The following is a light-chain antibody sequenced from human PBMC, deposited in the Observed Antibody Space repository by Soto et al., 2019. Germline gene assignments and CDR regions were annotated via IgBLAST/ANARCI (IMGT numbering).Light chain of an antibody. J-gene: IGKJ4*01. Sequence: DIQMTQSPSSLSFSVGDRVTITCRASQSISNYLAWYQQKPGKVPTLLIYAASSLQSGVPSRFSGSGSGTDFTLTISSLQPEDVATYYCQQYNRAPLTFGGGTKVEIK. CDR2: AAS. CDR1: QSISNY. CDR3: QQYNRAPLT. V-gene: IGKV1-27*01.